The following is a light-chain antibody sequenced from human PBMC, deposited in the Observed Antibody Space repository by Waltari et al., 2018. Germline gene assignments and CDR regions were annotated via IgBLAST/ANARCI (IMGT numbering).Light chain of an antibody. CDR1: D. Sequence: DVHWYQYLLGTAPKLTTYGHNKRPSGVPDRFAGSKSGTSASLAITGLQAGDEADYYCHSYDSSVSALVFGGGTKLTVV. V-gene: IGLV1-40*01. CDR3: HSYDSSVSALV. CDR2: GHN. J-gene: IGLJ3*02.